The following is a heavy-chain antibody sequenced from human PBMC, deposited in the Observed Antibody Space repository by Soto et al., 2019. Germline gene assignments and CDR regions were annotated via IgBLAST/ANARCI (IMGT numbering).Heavy chain of an antibody. CDR2: MNPNSGNT. CDR1: GYTFTSYD. Sequence: ASVKVSCKASGYTFTSYDINCVRQATGQGLEWMGWMNPNSGNTGYAQKFQGRVTMTRNTSISTAYMELSSLRSEDTAVYYRARERSAAGTGWFDPWGQGTLVTVSS. J-gene: IGHJ5*02. CDR3: ARERSAAGTGWFDP. D-gene: IGHD6-13*01. V-gene: IGHV1-8*01.